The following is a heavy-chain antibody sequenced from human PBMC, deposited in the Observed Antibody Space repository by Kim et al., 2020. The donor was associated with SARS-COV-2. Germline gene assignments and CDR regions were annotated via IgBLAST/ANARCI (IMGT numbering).Heavy chain of an antibody. CDR2: IYYSGST. D-gene: IGHD3-22*01. Sequence: SETLSLTCTVSGGSISSYYWSWIRQPPGKGLEWIGYIYYSGSTNYNPSLKSRVTISVDTDKNQFSLKLSSVTAAETAVYYCARFIMIVDPLGYYYYYGMDVWGQGTTVTLSS. V-gene: IGHV4-59*13. CDR1: GGSISSYY. J-gene: IGHJ6*02. CDR3: ARFIMIVDPLGYYYYYGMDV.